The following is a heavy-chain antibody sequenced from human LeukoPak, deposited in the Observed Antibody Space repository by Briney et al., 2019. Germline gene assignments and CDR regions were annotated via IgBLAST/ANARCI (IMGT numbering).Heavy chain of an antibody. CDR1: GDSIRNNYY. CDR3: ARLMLDCTGNVCHTDYFDF. V-gene: IGHV4-30-4*08. Sequence: SQTLSLTCTVSGDSIRNNYYWSWIRQPPGKGMEWIGYIYHSGNTYYNPSLESRVGISVDASKNQFSLKVNSVTAADTAVYYCARLMLDCTGNVCHTDYFDFWGQGTPVTVSS. D-gene: IGHD1-14*01. J-gene: IGHJ4*02. CDR2: IYHSGNT.